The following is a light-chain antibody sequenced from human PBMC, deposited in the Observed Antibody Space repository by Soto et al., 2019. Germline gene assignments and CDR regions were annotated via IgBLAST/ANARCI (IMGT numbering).Light chain of an antibody. V-gene: IGLV2-8*01. CDR3: SSHADNYNWV. CDR2: EVS. CDR1: SSDVGGYNY. Sequence: QSALTQPPSASGSPGQSVTISCTGSSSDVGGYNYVSWYQQHPGKAPKLILYEVSDRPSGVPDRCSGSKSGNTASLTVSGLQAEDEADYYCSSHADNYNWVFGGGTKLTVL. J-gene: IGLJ3*02.